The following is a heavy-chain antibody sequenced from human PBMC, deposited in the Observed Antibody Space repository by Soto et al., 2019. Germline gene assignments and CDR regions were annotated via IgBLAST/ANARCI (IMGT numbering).Heavy chain of an antibody. CDR2: ISYSGYT. CDR3: ARDLEGTVPVRGAFGI. J-gene: IGHJ3*02. V-gene: IGHV4-31*03. D-gene: IGHD3-3*01. CDR1: GGSSRNDNFY. Sequence: QVQLQESGQGLVKPSQTLSLTCTVSGGSSRNDNFYWSYLRQRTGKGLEWIGYISYSGYTFYHPSLKSRVVISVAPAKQQFSLILNAVTVAHTAVYYCARDLEGTVPVRGAFGIWGGGALVTVYS.